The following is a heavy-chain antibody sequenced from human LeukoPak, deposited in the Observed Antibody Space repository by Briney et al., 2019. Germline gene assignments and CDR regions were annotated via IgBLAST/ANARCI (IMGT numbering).Heavy chain of an antibody. V-gene: IGHV3-23*01. CDR1: GFTFGDYA. CDR3: AKGVQYSSPVFSY. J-gene: IGHJ4*02. CDR2: ISGSGGST. Sequence: GGSLRLSCTASGFTFGDYAMSWFRQAPGKGLEWVSAISGSGGSTYYADSVKGRFTISRDNSKNTLYLQMNSLRAEDTAVYYCAKGVQYSSPVFSYWGQGTLVTVSS. D-gene: IGHD6-6*01.